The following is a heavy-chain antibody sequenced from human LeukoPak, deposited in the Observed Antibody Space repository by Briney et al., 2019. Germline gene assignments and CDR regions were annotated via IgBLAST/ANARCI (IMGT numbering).Heavy chain of an antibody. J-gene: IGHJ4*02. CDR1: GFTVSSNY. Sequence: HAGGSLRLSCAASGFTVSSNYMSWVRQAPGKGLEWVSGLSGSGSSTDYADSVKGRFTVSRDNSKNTLFLQMNSLRAEDTAIYYCAKERDYGPADYWGQGTLVTVSS. CDR2: LSGSGSST. V-gene: IGHV3-23*01. CDR3: AKERDYGPADY. D-gene: IGHD4/OR15-4a*01.